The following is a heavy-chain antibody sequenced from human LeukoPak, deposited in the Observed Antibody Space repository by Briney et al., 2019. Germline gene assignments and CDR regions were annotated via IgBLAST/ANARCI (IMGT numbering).Heavy chain of an antibody. D-gene: IGHD6-19*01. CDR3: AREGIAVAGTDAFDI. CDR2: INPSGGSR. J-gene: IGHJ3*02. Sequence: ASVKVSCKVSRYTFTSYYMLWVRHPPAQGREWMGIINPSGGSRSYAQKFQGRVTMTRDTSTSTVYMELSSLRSEDTAVYYCAREGIAVAGTDAFDIWGQGAMVTVSS. V-gene: IGHV1-46*01. CDR1: RYTFTSYY.